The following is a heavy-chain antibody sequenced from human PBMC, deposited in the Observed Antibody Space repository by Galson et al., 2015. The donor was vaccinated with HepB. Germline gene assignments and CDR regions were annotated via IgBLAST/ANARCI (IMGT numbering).Heavy chain of an antibody. D-gene: IGHD2-15*01. CDR3: ARARGGSPPGNFDS. CDR2: IYYSGST. J-gene: IGHJ4*02. V-gene: IGHV4-31*03. Sequence: TLSLTCTVSGDSIRSGGYYWSWLRQHPGKGLEWLGYIYYSGSTYYKPSLKSRVTISVDTSKNQFSLKLRSVTAADTAVYFCARARGGSPPGNFDSWGQGTLVTVSS. CDR1: GDSIRSGGYY.